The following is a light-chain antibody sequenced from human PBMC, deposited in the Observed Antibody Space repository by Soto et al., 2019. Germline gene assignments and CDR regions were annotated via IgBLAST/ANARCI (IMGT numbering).Light chain of an antibody. Sequence: QSALAQPASVSGAPGQSITISCTWTSYDVGAYNSVSWYQQLPHKAPQVILYKGTQRPSGVSSRFSGSTSGNAASLTISGLQADDEADYFCCSSAPESTYVFGTGTKVTVL. V-gene: IGLV2-23*01. CDR1: SYDVGAYNS. CDR2: KGT. CDR3: CSSAPESTYV. J-gene: IGLJ1*01.